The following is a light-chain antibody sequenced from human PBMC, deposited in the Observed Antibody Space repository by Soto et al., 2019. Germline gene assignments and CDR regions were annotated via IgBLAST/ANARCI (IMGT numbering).Light chain of an antibody. J-gene: IGLJ1*01. CDR3: SSYAGSNDFYV. Sequence: QSVLTQPPSASGSPGQSVTISCTGTRSDVGRYNYVSWYQLHPGKVPKLLIYGVTKRPSGIPDRFSGSKSGNTASLTVSGIQAEDEADYYCSSYAGSNDFYVFGTGTKVTVL. CDR1: RSDVGRYNY. V-gene: IGLV2-8*01. CDR2: GVT.